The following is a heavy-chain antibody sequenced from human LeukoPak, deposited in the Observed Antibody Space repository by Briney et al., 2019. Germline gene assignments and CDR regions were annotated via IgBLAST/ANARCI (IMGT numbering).Heavy chain of an antibody. Sequence: PSETLSLTCTVSGGSICSYYWSWIRQPPGKGLEWIGYIYYRGNTNYNPSLKSRVTISVDASKNQFSLKLSSVIAADTAVYYCARDENYLFQHWGQGTLVTVSS. D-gene: IGHD1-7*01. V-gene: IGHV4-59*01. CDR2: IYYRGNT. CDR3: ARDENYLFQH. J-gene: IGHJ1*01. CDR1: GGSICSYY.